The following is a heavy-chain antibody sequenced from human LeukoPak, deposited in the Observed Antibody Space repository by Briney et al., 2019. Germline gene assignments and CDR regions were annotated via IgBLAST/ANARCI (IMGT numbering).Heavy chain of an antibody. Sequence: PGGSLRLSCAASGFTFSSYAMSWVRQAPGKGLEWVSAISGSGGSTYYADSVKGRSTISRDNSKNTLYLQMNSLRAEDTAVYYCAKALRSYYYYYMDVWGKGTTVTVSS. D-gene: IGHD3-10*01. J-gene: IGHJ6*03. V-gene: IGHV3-23*01. CDR3: AKALRSYYYYYMDV. CDR1: GFTFSSYA. CDR2: ISGSGGST.